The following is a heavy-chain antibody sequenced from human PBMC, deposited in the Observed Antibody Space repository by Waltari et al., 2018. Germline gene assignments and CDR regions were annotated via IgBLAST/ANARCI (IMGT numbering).Heavy chain of an antibody. D-gene: IGHD3-9*01. J-gene: IGHJ5*02. CDR2: INPTGDPT. Sequence: QVHLVQSGVEVKKPGASVKVSCKASGHTFSSYYIHWLRQAPGQGLEWMGMINPTGDPTTYAQRFQGRVTMTRDTSTTTAYMDLRSLKSEDTAVYFCAMSTGYSRFDPWGQGTRVTVSS. V-gene: IGHV1-46*01. CDR3: AMSTGYSRFDP. CDR1: GHTFSSYY.